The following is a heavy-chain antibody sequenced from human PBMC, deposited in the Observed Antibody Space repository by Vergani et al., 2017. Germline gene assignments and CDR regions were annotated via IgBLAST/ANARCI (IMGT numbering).Heavy chain of an antibody. Sequence: QVQLQESGPGLVKPSQTLSLTCTVSGGSISSGGYYWSWIRQHPGKGLEWIGYIYYSGSTYYNPSLKSRVTISVDPSKNQFSLKLSSVTAAATAVYYCARDGNSGYPTGFDYWGQGTLVTVSS. CDR2: IYYSGST. D-gene: IGHD3-22*01. CDR1: GGSISSGGYY. J-gene: IGHJ4*02. CDR3: ARDGNSGYPTGFDY. V-gene: IGHV4-31*03.